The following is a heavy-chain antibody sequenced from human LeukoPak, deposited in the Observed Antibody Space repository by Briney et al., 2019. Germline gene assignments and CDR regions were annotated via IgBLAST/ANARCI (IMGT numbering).Heavy chain of an antibody. D-gene: IGHD3-10*01. V-gene: IGHV3-48*03. CDR2: ISSSGSTI. J-gene: IGHJ6*04. CDR3: ARSYGSGNYGMDV. Sequence: PGGSLRLSCAASGFTFSSYEMNWVRQAPGKGLEWVSYISSSGSTIYYADSVKGRFTISRDNAKNSLYLQMNSLRAEDTAVYYCARSYGSGNYGMDVWGKGTTVTVSS. CDR1: GFTFSSYE.